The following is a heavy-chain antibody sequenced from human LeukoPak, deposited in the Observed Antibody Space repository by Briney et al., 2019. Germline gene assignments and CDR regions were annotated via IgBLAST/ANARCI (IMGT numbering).Heavy chain of an antibody. Sequence: SETLSLTCSISGGSMSNYYWSWIRQPPGKALEWIGYIYDTGSTNYNPSLKSRVTISIDTSKNQFSLKLSSVTAADTALYYCARDYTMTHAFDIWAKGHWSPSLQ. CDR1: GGSMSNYY. D-gene: IGHD3-22*01. CDR3: ARDYTMTHAFDI. J-gene: IGHJ3*02. CDR2: IYDTGST. V-gene: IGHV4-59*01.